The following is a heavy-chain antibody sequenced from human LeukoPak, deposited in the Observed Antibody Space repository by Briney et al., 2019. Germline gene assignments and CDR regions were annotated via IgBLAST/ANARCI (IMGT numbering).Heavy chain of an antibody. Sequence: GGSLRLSCAASGFTFSSNAMNWVRQAPGKGLEWVSDISGSGGSTYSADSVKGRFTISRDNSKKTVYLQMNSLRAEDTAVYYCAKDRGLVGSTPSNFDYWGQGTLVTVSS. D-gene: IGHD1-26*01. V-gene: IGHV3-23*01. J-gene: IGHJ4*02. CDR1: GFTFSSNA. CDR2: ISGSGGST. CDR3: AKDRGLVGSTPSNFDY.